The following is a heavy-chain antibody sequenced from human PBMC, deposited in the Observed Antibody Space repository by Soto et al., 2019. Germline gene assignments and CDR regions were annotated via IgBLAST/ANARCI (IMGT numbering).Heavy chain of an antibody. CDR2: ISAYNGDT. V-gene: IGHV1-18*01. CDR1: GYTFTRYS. D-gene: IGHD6-19*01. Sequence: QVQLVQSGAEVKKPGASVRVSCKTSGYTFTRYSISWVRQAPGQGLEWMGWISAYNGDTNYAQNLQGRVTMTTDASTSTAYMELRSLRSDDTAMYYCARDHAGSGWFRFDYWGQGTTVTVST. J-gene: IGHJ4*02. CDR3: ARDHAGSGWFRFDY.